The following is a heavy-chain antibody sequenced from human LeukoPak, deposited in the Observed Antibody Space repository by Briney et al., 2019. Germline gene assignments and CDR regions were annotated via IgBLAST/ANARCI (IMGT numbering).Heavy chain of an antibody. D-gene: IGHD6-19*01. V-gene: IGHV6-1*01. Sequence: SQTLSLTCAISGDSVSSNSAAWNWIRQSPSRGLEWLGRTYYRSKWYNDYAVSVKSRITINPDTSKNQFSLQLNSVTPEDTAVYYCARVGSVAGKYYYYYGMDVWGQGTTVTVSS. CDR1: GDSVSSNSAA. CDR2: TYYRSKWYN. CDR3: ARVGSVAGKYYYYYGMDV. J-gene: IGHJ6*02.